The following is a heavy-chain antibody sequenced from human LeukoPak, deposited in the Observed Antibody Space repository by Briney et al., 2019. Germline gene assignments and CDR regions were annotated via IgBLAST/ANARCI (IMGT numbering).Heavy chain of an antibody. CDR3: AKEAAVDYYMDV. CDR2: ISAYNGNT. J-gene: IGHJ6*03. CDR1: GYTFTSYG. V-gene: IGHV1-18*01. Sequence: GASVKVSCKASGYTFTSYGISWVRQAPGQGLESMGWISAYNGNTDYAQKLQCRVTMTTDTSTSTAYMELRSLRSDDTAVYYCAKEAAVDYYMDVWGKGTTVTVSS. D-gene: IGHD6-25*01.